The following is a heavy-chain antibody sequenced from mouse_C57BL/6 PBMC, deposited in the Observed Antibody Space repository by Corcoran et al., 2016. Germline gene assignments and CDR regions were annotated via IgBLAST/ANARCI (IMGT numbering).Heavy chain of an antibody. CDR1: GYPFTSYG. J-gene: IGHJ1*03. CDR3: ARGTTTVVARRYFDV. Sequence: QVQLQQSGAELARPGASVKLSCKASGYPFTSYGISWVKQRTGQGLEWIGEIYPRSGNTYYNEKFKGKATLTADKSSSTAYMELRSLTSEDSAVYFCARGTTTVVARRYFDVWGTGTTVTVSS. CDR2: IYPRSGNT. V-gene: IGHV1-81*01. D-gene: IGHD1-1*01.